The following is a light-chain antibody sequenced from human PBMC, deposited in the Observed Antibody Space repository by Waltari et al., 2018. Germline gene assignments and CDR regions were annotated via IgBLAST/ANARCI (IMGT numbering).Light chain of an antibody. V-gene: IGLV4-69*01. CDR1: SGHSSNV. CDR2: VNSDGSH. J-gene: IGLJ3*02. CDR3: QTGGHGTWV. Sequence: QLVLTQSPSASASLGDSVKLTCTLSSGHSSNVIAWLQQQPEKGPRYLMKVNSDGSHSKGDKIPDRFSGSSSGTEHYLTISSLQSEDEADYYCQTGGHGTWVFGGGTKLTVL.